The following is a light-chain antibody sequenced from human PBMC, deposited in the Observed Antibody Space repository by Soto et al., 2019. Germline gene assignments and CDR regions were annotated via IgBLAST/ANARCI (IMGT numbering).Light chain of an antibody. CDR2: GAS. V-gene: IGKV3-20*01. J-gene: IGKJ1*01. Sequence: EIVLTQSPGTLSLSPGERSTLSFSSCQSVSNNYLAWYQQKPGQAPRLLIYGASNRATGIPDRFSGSGSGTDFTLTISRLEPEDFAVYYCHQYGSSGTFGQGTKVDIK. CDR3: HQYGSSGT. CDR1: QSVSNNY.